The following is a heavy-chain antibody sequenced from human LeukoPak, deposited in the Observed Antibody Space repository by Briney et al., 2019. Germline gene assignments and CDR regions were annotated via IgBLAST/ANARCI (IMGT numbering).Heavy chain of an antibody. D-gene: IGHD1-14*01. J-gene: IGHJ4*02. Sequence: ASVKVSCKASGGTFSSYAISWVRQAPGQGLEWMGGIIPIFGTANYAQKFQGRVTITTDESTSTAYMELSSLRSEDTAVYYCARDIRVGTQEDYFDYWGQGTLVTVSS. V-gene: IGHV1-69*05. CDR1: GGTFSSYA. CDR2: IIPIFGTA. CDR3: ARDIRVGTQEDYFDY.